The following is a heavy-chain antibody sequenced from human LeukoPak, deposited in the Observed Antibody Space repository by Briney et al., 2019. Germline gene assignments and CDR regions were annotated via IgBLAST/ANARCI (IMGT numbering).Heavy chain of an antibody. V-gene: IGHV3-23*01. D-gene: IGHD3-22*01. CDR1: GFTFSSYA. Sequence: GGSLRLSCAASGFTFSSYAMSWVRQAPGKGLEWVSAISGSGGSTYYADSVKGRFTISRDNSKNTLYLQMNSLRAEDMAVSYCAKVWVLLYDIRGEGKMVSVSS. CDR2: ISGSGGST. J-gene: IGHJ3*02. CDR3: AKVWVLLYDI.